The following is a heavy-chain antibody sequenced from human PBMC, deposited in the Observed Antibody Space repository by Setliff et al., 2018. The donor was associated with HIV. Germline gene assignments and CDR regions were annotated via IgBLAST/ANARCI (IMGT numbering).Heavy chain of an antibody. Sequence: SVKVSCKVSGGNFNTYGISWVRQAPGQGLEWMGGIIPIFGTTNYAQNFQGRVSITADASTSTAYMELSSLRSEDTAVYYCAKGAVRGVSWFVPWGQGTLVTVSS. D-gene: IGHD3-10*01. CDR3: AKGAVRGVSWFVP. V-gene: IGHV1-69*13. CDR2: IIPIFGTT. CDR1: GGNFNTYG. J-gene: IGHJ5*02.